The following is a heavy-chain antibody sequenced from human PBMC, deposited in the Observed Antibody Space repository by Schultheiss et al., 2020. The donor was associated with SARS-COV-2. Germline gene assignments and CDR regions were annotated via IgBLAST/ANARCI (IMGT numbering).Heavy chain of an antibody. Sequence: ASVKVSCKASGYVFMNFGITWVRLAPGQGLEWMGWISPHNGNTKYAQELQGRVTMTTDTSTSTAYMELRSLRSDDTAVYYCATRTPDGRYYDWSSPHYYYYGMDVWSQGTTVTVSS. D-gene: IGHD3-9*01. V-gene: IGHV1-18*01. J-gene: IGHJ6*02. CDR3: ATRTPDGRYYDWSSPHYYYYGMDV. CDR2: ISPHNGNT. CDR1: GYVFMNFG.